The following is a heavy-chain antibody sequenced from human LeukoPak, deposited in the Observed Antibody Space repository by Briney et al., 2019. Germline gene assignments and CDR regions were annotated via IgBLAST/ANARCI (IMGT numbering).Heavy chain of an antibody. CDR1: GYSISSGYY. J-gene: IGHJ5*02. D-gene: IGHD3-10*01. CDR3: ARDSGTTGEVKFDP. CDR2: IYHSGST. V-gene: IGHV4-38-2*02. Sequence: SETLSLTCTVSGYSISSGYYWGWIRQPPGKGLEWIGSIYHSGSTYYNPSLKSRVTISVDTSKNQFSLKLSSVTAADTAVYYCARDSGTTGEVKFDPWGQGTLVTVSA.